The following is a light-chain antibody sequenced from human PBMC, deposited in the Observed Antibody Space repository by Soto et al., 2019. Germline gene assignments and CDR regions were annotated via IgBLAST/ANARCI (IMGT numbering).Light chain of an antibody. J-gene: IGKJ1*01. CDR1: QSLSGY. CDR3: QQYGSSPCT. Sequence: DIVLTQSPGTLSLSPGERASLSCRASQSLSGYLAWYQQRPGQAPRLLIYTTSNRPTDIPDRFSGSGSGTDFTRTISRLEPEDVGVYYCQQYGSSPCTVGQGTKVEIK. CDR2: TTS. V-gene: IGKV3-20*01.